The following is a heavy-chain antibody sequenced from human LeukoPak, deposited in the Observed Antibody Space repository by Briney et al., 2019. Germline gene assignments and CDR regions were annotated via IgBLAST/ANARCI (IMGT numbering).Heavy chain of an antibody. CDR2: ISYDGSNK. CDR3: ARDKSYDSSGYYPREDAFDI. V-gene: IGHV3-30-3*01. J-gene: IGHJ3*02. CDR1: GFTFSSYA. D-gene: IGHD3-22*01. Sequence: SGGSLRLSCAASGFTFSSYAMHWVRQAPGKGLEWVAVISYDGSNKYYADSVKGRFTISRDNPKNTLYLQMNSLRAEDTAVYYCARDKSYDSSGYYPREDAFDIWGQGTMVTVSS.